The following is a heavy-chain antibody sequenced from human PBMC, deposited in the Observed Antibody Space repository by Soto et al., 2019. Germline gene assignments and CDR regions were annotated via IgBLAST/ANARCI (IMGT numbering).Heavy chain of an antibody. CDR3: ARGFPLWFAP. D-gene: IGHD3-3*01. V-gene: IGHV1-3*05. CDR2: INAGNGNT. J-gene: IGHJ5*02. Sequence: QVQLVQSGAEEKKPGATVKVSCKASGYTFTSYAMDWVRQAPGQRLEWMGWINAGNGNTKYSQKFQGRVTITRDTSASTASLELSSLRSEATSVYYCARGFPLWFAPWGQGTLVTVSS. CDR1: GYTFTSYA.